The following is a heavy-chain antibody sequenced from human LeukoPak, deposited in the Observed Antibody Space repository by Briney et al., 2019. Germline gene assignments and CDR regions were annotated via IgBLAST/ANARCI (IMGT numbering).Heavy chain of an antibody. CDR1: GFAFSGSA. Sequence: GGSLRLSCAASGFAFSGSAMHWVRQAPGKGLEWVAVISYDGINKDHVDFVKGRFTISRDNSKNTLYLQMNSLRAEDTAVYYCVGRLLGISWFDPWGQGTLVTVSS. V-gene: IGHV3-30-3*01. CDR2: ISYDGINK. CDR3: VGRLLGISWFDP. D-gene: IGHD2-15*01. J-gene: IGHJ5*02.